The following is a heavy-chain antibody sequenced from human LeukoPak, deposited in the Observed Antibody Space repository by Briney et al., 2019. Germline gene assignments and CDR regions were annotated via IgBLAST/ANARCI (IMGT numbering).Heavy chain of an antibody. CDR2: INHSGST. V-gene: IGHV4-34*01. J-gene: IGHJ5*02. CDR3: ARTLGYCSGGSCYFGWFDP. Sequence: SETLSLTCAVYGGSFSGYYWRWLRQPPGKGLEWFVEINHSGSTNYNPSLKSRVTISVDTSKNQFSLKLSSVTAADTAVYYCARTLGYCSGGSCYFGWFDPWGQGTLVSVSS. D-gene: IGHD2-15*01. CDR1: GGSFSGYY.